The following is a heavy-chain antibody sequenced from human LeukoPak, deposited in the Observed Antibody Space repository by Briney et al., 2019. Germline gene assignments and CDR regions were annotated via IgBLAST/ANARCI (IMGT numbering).Heavy chain of an antibody. V-gene: IGHV3-23*01. J-gene: IGHJ4*02. CDR3: TKDPLDY. CDR2: ISGSAVGT. Sequence: PGGSLRLSCVASGFTLSSYMMSWVRQAPGKGLEWVSGISGSAVGTFYSDSVRGRVTISRDSPENTLYLQMNSLRVEDTAVYYCTKDPLDYWGQGTLVTVSS. CDR1: GFTLSSYM.